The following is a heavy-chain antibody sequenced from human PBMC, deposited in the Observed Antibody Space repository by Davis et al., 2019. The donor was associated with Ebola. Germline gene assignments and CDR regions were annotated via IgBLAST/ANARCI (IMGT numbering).Heavy chain of an antibody. J-gene: IGHJ4*02. V-gene: IGHV4-34*01. CDR3: VKGGWQQYFDY. CDR2: INHSGST. D-gene: IGHD6-13*01. Sequence: MPSETLSLTCAVYGGSFSGYYWSWIRQPPGKGLEWIGEINHSGSTNYNPSLKSRVTISVDTSKNQFSLKLSSVTAADTAVYYCVKGGWQQYFDYWGQGTLVTVSS. CDR1: GGSFSGYY.